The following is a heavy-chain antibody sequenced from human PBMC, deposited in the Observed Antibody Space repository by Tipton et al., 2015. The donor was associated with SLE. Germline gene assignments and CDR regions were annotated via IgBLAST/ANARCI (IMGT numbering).Heavy chain of an antibody. CDR3: ARRGDRYYYYGMDV. J-gene: IGHJ6*02. CDR2: INHSGST. V-gene: IGHV4-34*01. Sequence: TLSLTCAVSDYSISSGYYWSWIRQPPGKGLEWIGEINHSGSTNYNPSLKSRVTISVDTSKNQFSLKLSSVTAADTAVYYCARRGDRYYYYGMDVWGQGTTVTVSS. D-gene: IGHD3-22*01. CDR1: DYSISSGYY.